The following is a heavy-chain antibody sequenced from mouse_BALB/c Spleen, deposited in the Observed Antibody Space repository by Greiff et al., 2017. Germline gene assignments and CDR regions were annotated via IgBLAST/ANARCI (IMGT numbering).Heavy chain of an antibody. J-gene: IGHJ3*01. CDR1: GYSITSDYA. D-gene: IGHD4-1*01. V-gene: IGHV3-2*02. CDR3: ALNWERFAY. CDR2: ISYSGST. Sequence: EVKLMESGPGLVKPSQSLSLTCTVTGYSITSDYAWNWIRQFPGNKLEWMGYISYSGSTSYNPSLKSRISITRDTSKNQFFLQLNSVTTEDTATYYCALNWERFAYWGQGTLVTVSA.